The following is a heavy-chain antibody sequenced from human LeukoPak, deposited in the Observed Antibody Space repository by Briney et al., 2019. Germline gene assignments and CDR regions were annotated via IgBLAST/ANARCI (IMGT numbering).Heavy chain of an antibody. J-gene: IGHJ4*02. D-gene: IGHD3-22*01. Sequence: PGGSLRLSCAASGFTFSSYAMHWVRQAPGKGLEWVAVISYDGSNKYYADSVKGRFTISRDNSKNTLYLQMNSLRAEDTAVYYCARDLYRGTMIPLWGQGTLVTVSS. CDR2: ISYDGSNK. CDR1: GFTFSSYA. CDR3: ARDLYRGTMIPL. V-gene: IGHV3-30*04.